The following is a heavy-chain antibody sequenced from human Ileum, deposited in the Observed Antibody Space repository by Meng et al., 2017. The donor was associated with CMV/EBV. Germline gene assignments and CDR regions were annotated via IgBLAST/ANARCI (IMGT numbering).Heavy chain of an antibody. V-gene: IGHV6-1*01. J-gene: IGHJ2*01. CDR3: ARENGYEWYFDF. CDR2: TYSRSKWYN. Sequence: LKHAGPGLCTPSQTLPRTWAFSGDSVSSIGAIWNWIRQSPSRGLEWLGKTYSRSKWYNDYAPSVKSRITVKPDTSKNQFSLQLNSVTPEDTAVYYCARENGYEWYFDFWGRGTLVTVSS. D-gene: IGHD6-13*01. CDR1: GDSVSSIGAI.